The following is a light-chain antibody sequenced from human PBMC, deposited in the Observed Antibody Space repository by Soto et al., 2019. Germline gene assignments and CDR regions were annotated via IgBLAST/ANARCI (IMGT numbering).Light chain of an antibody. V-gene: IGLV1-44*01. CDR3: AAWDDSLNGLV. Sequence: LTQPPSASGTPGQRVTISCSGSSSNIGSNTVNWYQQLPGTAPKLLIYTNNQRPSGVPDRFSGSKSGTSASLAISGLQSEDESDYYCAAWDDSLNGLVFGGGTKLTVL. CDR2: TNN. CDR1: SSNIGSNT. J-gene: IGLJ2*01.